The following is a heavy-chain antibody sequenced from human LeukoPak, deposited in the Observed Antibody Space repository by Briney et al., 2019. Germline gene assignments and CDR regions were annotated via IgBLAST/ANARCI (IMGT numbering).Heavy chain of an antibody. D-gene: IGHD6-19*01. J-gene: IGHJ4*02. V-gene: IGHV1-18*04. CDR2: ISAYNGNT. CDR3: ARSPKRYSSGWYSDY. CDR1: GYTFTSYG. Sequence: ASVKASCKASGYTFTSYGISWVRQAPGQGLEWMGWISAYNGNTNYAQKLQGRVTMTTDTSTSTAYMELRSLRSDDTAVYYCARSPKRYSSGWYSDYWGQGTLVTVSS.